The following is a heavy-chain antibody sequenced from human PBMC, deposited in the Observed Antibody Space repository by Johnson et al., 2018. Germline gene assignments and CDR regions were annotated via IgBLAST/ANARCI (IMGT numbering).Heavy chain of an antibody. D-gene: IGHD2-2*02. CDR1: GFTFSSYA. V-gene: IGHV3-30-3*01. J-gene: IGHJ6*02. Sequence: QVQLVQSGGGVVQPGRSLRLSCAASGFTFSSYAMHWVRQAPGKGLEWVAVISYDGSNKYYADSVKGRFTISRDNSKNTLYLQMKSLRAEDTAVYYCAREVELVCSSTSRYTESFGGYYYYGMDVWGQGTTVTVSS. CDR3: AREVELVCSSTSRYTESFGGYYYYGMDV. CDR2: ISYDGSNK.